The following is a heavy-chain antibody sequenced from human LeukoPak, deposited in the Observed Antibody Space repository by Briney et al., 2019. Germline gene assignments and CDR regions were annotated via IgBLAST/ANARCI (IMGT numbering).Heavy chain of an antibody. Sequence: GGSLRLSCAASGFTVSSNYMSWVRQAPGKGLEWVSVIYSGGSTYYADSVKGRFTISRDNSKNTLYLQMNSLRAEDTAVYYCAREGSVIYDSSGYYYEILGFDYWGQGTLVTVSS. CDR2: IYSGGST. CDR3: AREGSVIYDSSGYYYEILGFDY. D-gene: IGHD3-22*01. CDR1: GFTVSSNY. J-gene: IGHJ4*02. V-gene: IGHV3-53*01.